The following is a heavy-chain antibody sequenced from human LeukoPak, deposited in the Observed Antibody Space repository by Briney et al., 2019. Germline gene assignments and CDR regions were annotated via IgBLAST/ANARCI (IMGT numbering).Heavy chain of an antibody. J-gene: IGHJ4*02. V-gene: IGHV3-7*01. CDR2: MNIDGSEK. Sequence: GGSLRLSCAAPGFTFSNYWMGWVRQAPGKRPEWVANMNIDGSEKYYADSVKGRFSISRDNARNSVYLQMASLRVEDTAVYYCARDPVEWELLLDYWGQGTLVTVSS. CDR3: ARDPVEWELLLDY. CDR1: GFTFSNYW. D-gene: IGHD1-26*01.